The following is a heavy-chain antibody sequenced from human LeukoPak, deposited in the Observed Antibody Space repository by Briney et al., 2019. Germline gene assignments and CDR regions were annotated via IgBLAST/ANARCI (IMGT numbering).Heavy chain of an antibody. Sequence: SETLSLTCRVSGGSISNYFWTWIRQPPGKGLEWIGYIYSSGSTYYNPSFKSRVTISVDTTNNRTSHMLSTVTAADTAAYYFARRPTGDRKFDYWGQGTLVTVSS. CDR2: IYSSGST. D-gene: IGHD7-27*01. CDR1: GGSISNYF. CDR3: ARRPTGDRKFDY. V-gene: IGHV4-59*08. J-gene: IGHJ4*02.